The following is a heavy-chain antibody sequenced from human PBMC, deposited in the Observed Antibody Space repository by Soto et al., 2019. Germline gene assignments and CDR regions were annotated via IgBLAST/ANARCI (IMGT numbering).Heavy chain of an antibody. CDR1: GGSFSGYY. D-gene: IGHD4-17*01. Sequence: SETLSLTCAVYGGSFSGYYWSWIRQPPGKGLEWIGEINHSGSTNYNPSLKSRVTISVDTSKNQFSLKLSSVTAADTAVYYCARGDYGGNSEVLSAFDIWGQGTMVTVSS. CDR2: INHSGST. CDR3: ARGDYGGNSEVLSAFDI. J-gene: IGHJ3*02. V-gene: IGHV4-34*01.